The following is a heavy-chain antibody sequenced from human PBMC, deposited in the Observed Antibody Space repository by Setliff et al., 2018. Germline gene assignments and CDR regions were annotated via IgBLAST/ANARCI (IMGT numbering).Heavy chain of an antibody. V-gene: IGHV1-18*01. Sequence: ASVKVSCKASGYTFTYFGVSWLRLAPGQGLEWMGWINNYSFKTTYSQKFLDRVTMTTDTSATTAYMELKNLRSDDTAVYYCARINFYVSSGYYYAPDFWGQGTLVTVSS. D-gene: IGHD3-22*01. CDR1: GYTFTYFG. J-gene: IGHJ4*02. CDR2: INNYSFKT. CDR3: ARINFYVSSGYYYAPDF.